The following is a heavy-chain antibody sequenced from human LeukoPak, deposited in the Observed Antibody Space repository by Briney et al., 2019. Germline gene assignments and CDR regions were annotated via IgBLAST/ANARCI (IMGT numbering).Heavy chain of an antibody. V-gene: IGHV4-59*01. CDR1: GGSITNYY. CDR2: IHYSGST. D-gene: IGHD4-11*01. J-gene: IGHJ6*03. Sequence: SETLSLTCTVSGGSITNYYWTWIRQPPGKGLEWIGYIHYSGSTNYNPSLKSRVAISVDTSKNQFSLKLSSVTAADTAVYYCARASVTYYYYYYMDVWGKGTTVTVSS. CDR3: ARASVTYYYYYYMDV.